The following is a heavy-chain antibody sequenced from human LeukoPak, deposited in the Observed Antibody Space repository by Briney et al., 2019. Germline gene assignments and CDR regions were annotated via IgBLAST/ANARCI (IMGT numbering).Heavy chain of an antibody. Sequence: ASVKVSCKASGYTFTSYDINWVRQATGQGLEWMGWMNPNSGNTGYAQKFQGRVTITRNTSISTAYMELSSLRSEDTAVYYCARARYYDYVWGSYRYSDYWGQGTLVTVSS. V-gene: IGHV1-8*03. CDR1: GYTFTSYD. CDR3: ARARYYDYVWGSYRYSDY. J-gene: IGHJ4*02. CDR2: MNPNSGNT. D-gene: IGHD3-16*02.